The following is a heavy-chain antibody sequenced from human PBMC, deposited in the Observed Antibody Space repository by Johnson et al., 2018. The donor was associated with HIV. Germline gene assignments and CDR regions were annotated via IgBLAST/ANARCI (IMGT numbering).Heavy chain of an antibody. CDR1: GFTFDDYG. J-gene: IGHJ3*02. Sequence: VQLVESGGGVVRPGGSLRLSCAASGFTFDDYGMSWVRQAPGMGLEWVSGINWNGGSTGYADPVKGRFTISRDNAKNSLYLQMNSLRAEETALYYCARDWAAVGRVGGMDAFDIWGQGTMVTVSS. D-gene: IGHD6-13*01. V-gene: IGHV3-20*04. CDR2: INWNGGST. CDR3: ARDWAAVGRVGGMDAFDI.